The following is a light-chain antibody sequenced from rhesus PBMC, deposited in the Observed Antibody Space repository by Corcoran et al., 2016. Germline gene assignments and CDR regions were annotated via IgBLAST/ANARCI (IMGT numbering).Light chain of an antibody. Sequence: EIVMTQSPATLSLSPGERATLSCRASQSVTSSLAWYQQKPGQTPKLLLYGESRRATGIPDRFSGSGYGTEFMLPISSLEPEDVGVYYCQQDYTWPLTFGGGTKVEL. J-gene: IGKJ4*01. V-gene: IGKV3-42*01. CDR2: GES. CDR1: QSVTSS. CDR3: QQDYTWPLT.